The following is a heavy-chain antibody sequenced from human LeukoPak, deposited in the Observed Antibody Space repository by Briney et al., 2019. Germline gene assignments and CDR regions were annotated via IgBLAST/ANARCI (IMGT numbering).Heavy chain of an antibody. CDR1: GGSISSSSYY. J-gene: IGHJ4*02. CDR2: IYYSGST. Sequence: SETLSLTWTVSGGSISSSSYYWGWIRQPPGKGLEWIGSIYYSGSTYYNPSLKSRVTISVDTSKNQFSLKLSSVAAADTAVYYCARWEVTAGFDYWGQGTLVTVSP. V-gene: IGHV4-39*01. D-gene: IGHD1-14*01. CDR3: ARWEVTAGFDY.